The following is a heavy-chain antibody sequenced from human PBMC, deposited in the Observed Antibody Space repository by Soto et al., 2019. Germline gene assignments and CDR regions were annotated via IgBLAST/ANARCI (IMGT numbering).Heavy chain of an antibody. Sequence: EVQLLESGGGLVQPGGSLRLSCVASGFIFDNYAMSWVRQAPGKGLEWVSLISARGGRTDYADSVKSRLTISRDNSQNTVFLQMTSLRAEDTAAYYCAKSMAAASRGYWGQGTLVTVPA. CDR2: ISARGGRT. CDR3: AKSMAAASRGY. V-gene: IGHV3-23*01. D-gene: IGHD6-13*01. CDR1: GFIFDNYA. J-gene: IGHJ4*02.